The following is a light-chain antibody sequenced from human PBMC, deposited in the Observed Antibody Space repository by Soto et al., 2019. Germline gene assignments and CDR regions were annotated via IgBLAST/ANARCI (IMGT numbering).Light chain of an antibody. CDR3: GAEHGGCSKFV. V-gene: IGLV9-49*03. CDR2: VGAGGIVG. CDR1: SAYSHCK. Sequence: QSVLTQPPFASASSGASVTLSCTLNSAYSHCKVVWYQQRAGKGPRFLMRVGAGGIVGSKGEGVPASFSVADSGPNRNLTTNDGLEADEGDYHCGAEHGGCSKFVFGGGTKLTVL. J-gene: IGLJ2*01.